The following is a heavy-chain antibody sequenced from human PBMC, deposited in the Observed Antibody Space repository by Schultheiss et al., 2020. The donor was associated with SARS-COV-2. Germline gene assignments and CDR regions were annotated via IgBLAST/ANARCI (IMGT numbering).Heavy chain of an antibody. D-gene: IGHD3-10*01. Sequence: ASVKVSCKASGYTFTGYYMHWVRQAPGQGLEWMGWINPNSGGTNYAQKFQGRVTMTRDTSISTAYMELSRLRSDDTAVYYCARGKGLLGFGELFDYWGQGTLGTVSS. CDR2: INPNSGGT. CDR1: GYTFTGYY. J-gene: IGHJ4*02. V-gene: IGHV1-2*02. CDR3: ARGKGLLGFGELFDY.